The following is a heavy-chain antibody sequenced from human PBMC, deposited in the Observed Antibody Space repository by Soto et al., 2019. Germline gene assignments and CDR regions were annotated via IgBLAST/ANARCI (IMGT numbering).Heavy chain of an antibody. CDR3: ARVPQSRNYYGSGSYRLYYYYGMDV. Sequence: GESLKISCKGSGYSFTSYWIGWVRQMPGKGLEWMGIIYPGDSDTRYSPSFQGQVTISADKSISTAYLQWSSLKASDTAMYYCARVPQSRNYYGSGSYRLYYYYGMDVWGQGTTFTVSS. J-gene: IGHJ6*02. CDR1: GYSFTSYW. D-gene: IGHD3-10*01. CDR2: IYPGDSDT. V-gene: IGHV5-51*01.